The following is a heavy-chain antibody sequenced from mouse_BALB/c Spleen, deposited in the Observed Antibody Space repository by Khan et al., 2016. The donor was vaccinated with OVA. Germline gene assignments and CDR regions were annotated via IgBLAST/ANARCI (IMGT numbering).Heavy chain of an antibody. V-gene: IGHV5-6*01. CDR1: GFTFSTYG. Sequence: EVMLVESGGDLVKPGGSLKLSCAASGFTFSTYGMSWVRQTPDKRLEWVATVSSGGSYTYYPDSVKGRFTISRDNAKNTLYLQKSSLKSEDTAMFYGARLAYYYDSEGFAYWGQGTLVTVSA. CDR2: VSSGGSYT. CDR3: ARLAYYYDSEGFAY. J-gene: IGHJ3*01. D-gene: IGHD1-1*01.